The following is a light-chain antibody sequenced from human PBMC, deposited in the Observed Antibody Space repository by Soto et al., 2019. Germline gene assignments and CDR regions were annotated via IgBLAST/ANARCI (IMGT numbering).Light chain of an antibody. CDR1: QSVSNSY. V-gene: IGKV3-20*01. Sequence: EIVLTQSPGTLSLSPGERATLSFRASQSVSNSYLAWYQQKPGQAPRLLIYDASSRATGIPDRFSGSGSGTDFTLTISRLEPEDFAVFYCHHYGSSPPLTFGGGTKVEIK. CDR2: DAS. CDR3: HHYGSSPPLT. J-gene: IGKJ4*01.